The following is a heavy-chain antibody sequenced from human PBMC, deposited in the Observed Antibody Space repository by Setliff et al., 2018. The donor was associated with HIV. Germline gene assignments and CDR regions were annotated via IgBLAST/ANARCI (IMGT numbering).Heavy chain of an antibody. CDR3: VIGSAARPFDY. Sequence: GASVKVSCKVSGYTLAELSRHWVRQAPGKGLEWMGGLDPKDGKPMYAQKFQGRVTMTEDTSTDTAHMELRSLRSEDTAVYYCVIGSAARPFDYWGQGTLVTVSS. CDR1: GYTLAELS. J-gene: IGHJ4*02. D-gene: IGHD6-6*01. CDR2: LDPKDGKP. V-gene: IGHV1-24*01.